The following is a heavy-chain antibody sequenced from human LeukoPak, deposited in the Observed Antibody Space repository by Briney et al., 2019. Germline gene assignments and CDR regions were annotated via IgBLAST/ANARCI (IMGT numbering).Heavy chain of an antibody. CDR2: MCYSGST. CDR1: GSFINDYY. V-gene: IGHV4-59*08. J-gene: IGHJ4*02. D-gene: IGHD3-10*01. Sequence: PSEPLSLPCALCGSFINDYYCSWVRQPAGRGLEWLGYMCYSGSTNYNPSLKSRVPMSVDYNPSLKSRVTMSGDTPKNQFSLNLSSVTAADTAVYYCARRRDSFDYWGQGTLVTVSS. CDR3: ARRRDSFDY.